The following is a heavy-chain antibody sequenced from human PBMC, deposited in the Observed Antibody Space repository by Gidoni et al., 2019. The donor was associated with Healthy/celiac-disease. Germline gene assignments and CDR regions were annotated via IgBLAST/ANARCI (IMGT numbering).Heavy chain of an antibody. CDR1: GFTFSSDG. J-gene: IGHJ6*02. D-gene: IGHD6-13*01. V-gene: IGHV3-30*18. Sequence: QVPLVESGGGVVQPGRSLRLSCAASGFTFSSDGLHWVRQAPGKGLEWVAVISYDGSNKYYAYSVKGRFTISRDNSKNTLYLQMNSLRAEDTAVYYCAKDATYSSSWYVPNYYYYYGMDVWGQGTTVTVSS. CDR3: AKDATYSSSWYVPNYYYYYGMDV. CDR2: ISYDGSNK.